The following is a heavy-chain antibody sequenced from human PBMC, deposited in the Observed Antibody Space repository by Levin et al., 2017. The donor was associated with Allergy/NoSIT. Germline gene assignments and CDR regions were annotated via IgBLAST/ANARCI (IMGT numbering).Heavy chain of an antibody. CDR1: GYSFTSYW. V-gene: IGHV5-51*01. CDR2: IYPGDSDT. D-gene: IGHD2-15*01. Sequence: GESLKISCKGSGYSFTSYWIAWVRQMPGKGLEWMGIIYPGDSDTRYSPSFQGQVTISADRSISTAYLQWTSLKASDTAMYYCARGLGSGELQGGWFFDYWGQGTLVTVSS. J-gene: IGHJ4*02. CDR3: ARGLGSGELQGGWFFDY.